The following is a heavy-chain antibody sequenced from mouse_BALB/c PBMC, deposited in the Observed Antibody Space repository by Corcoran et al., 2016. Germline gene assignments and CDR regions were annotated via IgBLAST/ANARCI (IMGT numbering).Heavy chain of an antibody. J-gene: IGHJ1*01. V-gene: IGHV14-3*02. CDR3: ASWDWYFDV. Sequence: EVQLQQSGAELVKPGASVKLSCTASGFNIKDTYMHWVKQRPEQGLEWIGRIDPANGNTKYDPKFQGKATITADTSSNTAYLQLSSLTSEDTAFYYCASWDWYFDVWGAGTTVTVSS. CDR2: IDPANGNT. CDR1: GFNIKDTY.